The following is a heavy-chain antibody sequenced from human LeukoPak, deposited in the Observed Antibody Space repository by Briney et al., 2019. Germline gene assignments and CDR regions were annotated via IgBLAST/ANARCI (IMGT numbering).Heavy chain of an antibody. CDR2: ISSNGGGT. J-gene: IGHJ4*02. D-gene: IGHD5-18*01. CDR1: GFTFSSFA. V-gene: IGHV3-64*01. CDR3: ARITEGYSYGGYFDY. Sequence: GGSLSLSCAASGFTFSSFAMSWVRQAPGKGLEYVSAISSNGGGTYYANSVKGRFTISRDNSKNTLYLQVGSLRVEDMGVYYCARITEGYSYGGYFDYWGQGTLVTVSS.